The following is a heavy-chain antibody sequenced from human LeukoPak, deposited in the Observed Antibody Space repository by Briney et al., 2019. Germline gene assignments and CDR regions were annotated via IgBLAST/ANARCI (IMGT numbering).Heavy chain of an antibody. CDR1: GVSISSNSHY. J-gene: IGHJ4*02. CDR2: IYSSGTT. CDR3: ASGPDGGNSLRYFDY. V-gene: IGHV4-39*07. Sequence: SETLSLTCIVSGVSISSNSHYWGWIRQPPGKGLEWIGSIYSSGTTYYNPSLKSRVTISVDTSKNQFSLKVSSVTAADTAVYYCASGPDGGNSLRYFDYWGQGTLVTVSS. D-gene: IGHD4-23*01.